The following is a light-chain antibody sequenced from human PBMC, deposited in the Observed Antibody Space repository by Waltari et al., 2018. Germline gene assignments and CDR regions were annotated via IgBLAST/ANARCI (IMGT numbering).Light chain of an antibody. CDR2: DAS. Sequence: VLTQSPATLSLSPGERATLSRRASRSVSKYLAWYQQKPGQAPTLLIFDASNRATGIAARCSVSGSGTEFSLSISSLEPEDFAVYYCQQRGRYLGVTFGGGTKVDIK. V-gene: IGKV3-11*01. CDR3: QQRGRYLGVT. CDR1: RSVSKY. J-gene: IGKJ4*01.